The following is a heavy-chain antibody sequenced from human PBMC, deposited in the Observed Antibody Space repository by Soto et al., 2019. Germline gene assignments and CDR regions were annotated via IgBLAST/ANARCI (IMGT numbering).Heavy chain of an antibody. J-gene: IGHJ6*02. CDR3: ARGGLHAQGVQYNYYAMDV. D-gene: IGHD4-4*01. CDR1: GGTFDRHT. Sequence: ASVKVSCKASGGTFDRHTINWVRQAPGQGLEWMGGIIPISSRPKYAQKFQGRVMLTADKSTSTAYMELSSLRYEDTAVYYCARGGLHAQGVQYNYYAMDVWGQGTTVTVSS. CDR2: IIPISSRP. V-gene: IGHV1-69*06.